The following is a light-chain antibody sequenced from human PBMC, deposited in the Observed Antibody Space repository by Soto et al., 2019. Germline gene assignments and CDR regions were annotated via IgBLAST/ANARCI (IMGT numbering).Light chain of an antibody. CDR2: QDS. Sequence: SYELTQPPSVSGSPGQTASITCSGDKLGDKYTSWYQQKPGQSPVLVIYQDSKRPSGIPERFSGSNSGNTATLTISGTQAMDEADYYCQAWDSSTVVFGTGTKVTVL. CDR3: QAWDSSTVV. V-gene: IGLV3-1*01. J-gene: IGLJ1*01. CDR1: KLGDKY.